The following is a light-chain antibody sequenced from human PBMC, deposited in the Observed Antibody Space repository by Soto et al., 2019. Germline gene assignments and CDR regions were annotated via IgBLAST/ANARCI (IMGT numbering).Light chain of an antibody. J-gene: IGKJ4*01. V-gene: IGKV3D-15*01. Sequence: EVVMTQSPATLSVSPGERATLSCRASQSVSTKLAWYQQRPGQAPRLLIYGASTRATGIPDRFSGSGSGTDFTLTISRLEPEDFAVYYCQQRSNWLLTFGGGTKVDIK. CDR3: QQRSNWLLT. CDR2: GAS. CDR1: QSVSTK.